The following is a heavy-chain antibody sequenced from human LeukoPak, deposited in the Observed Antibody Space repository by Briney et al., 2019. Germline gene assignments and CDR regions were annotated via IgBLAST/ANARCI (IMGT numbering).Heavy chain of an antibody. CDR3: AKGDGLTILGPTRY. Sequence: GGSLRLSCAASGFSFGAHAMHSVGQAPGRGLEWVSLISGDGGSTYYADSVKSRFTISRDNSKNSLFLQMKSLRPGDPALYYCAKGDGLTILGPTRYWGQGTLVTVSS. J-gene: IGHJ4*02. D-gene: IGHD3-3*01. CDR1: GFSFGAHA. V-gene: IGHV3-43*02. CDR2: ISGDGGST.